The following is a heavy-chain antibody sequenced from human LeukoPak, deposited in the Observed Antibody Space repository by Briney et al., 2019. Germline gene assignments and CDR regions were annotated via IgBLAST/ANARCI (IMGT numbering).Heavy chain of an antibody. Sequence: KSGGSLRLSCAASGFTFSNAWMSWVRQAPGRGLEWVGRIKSKTDGGTTDYAAPVKGRFTISRDDSKNTLYLQMNSLETEDTAVYYCTTDVFSYYYDSSGYDAFDIWGQGTMVTVSS. V-gene: IGHV3-15*01. J-gene: IGHJ3*02. D-gene: IGHD3-22*01. CDR3: TTDVFSYYYDSSGYDAFDI. CDR2: IKSKTDGGTT. CDR1: GFTFSNAW.